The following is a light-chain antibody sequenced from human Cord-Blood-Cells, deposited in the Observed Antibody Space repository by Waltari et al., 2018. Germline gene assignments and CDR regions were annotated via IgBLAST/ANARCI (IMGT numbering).Light chain of an antibody. Sequence: QSALTHPASVSGSPAQSITISCTGTSSDVGGYNYVSCYHQHPGKAPKLRIYDVSNRPSGVCNRFSGSKSGNTASLTISGLQAEDEADYYCSSYTSSSTYVFGTGTKVTVL. J-gene: IGLJ1*01. V-gene: IGLV2-14*01. CDR1: SSDVGGYNY. CDR2: DVS. CDR3: SSYTSSSTYV.